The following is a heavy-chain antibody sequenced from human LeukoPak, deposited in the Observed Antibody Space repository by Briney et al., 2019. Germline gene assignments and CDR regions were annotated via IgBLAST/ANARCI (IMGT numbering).Heavy chain of an antibody. CDR2: IYTSGST. J-gene: IGHJ4*02. Sequence: PSETLSLTCTVSGGSISSGSYYWSWIRQPAGKGLEWIGHIYTSGSTNYNPSLKSRVTISVDTSKNQFSLKLSSVTAADTAVYYCARGTTMVRGVILDYWGQGTLVTVSS. V-gene: IGHV4-61*09. CDR1: GGSISSGSYY. D-gene: IGHD3-10*01. CDR3: ARGTTMVRGVILDY.